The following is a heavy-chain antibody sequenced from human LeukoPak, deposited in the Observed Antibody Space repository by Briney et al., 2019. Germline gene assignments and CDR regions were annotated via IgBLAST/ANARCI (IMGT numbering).Heavy chain of an antibody. CDR2: MNPNSGNT. V-gene: IGHV1-8*03. CDR1: GYTFTSYD. D-gene: IGHD5-18*01. J-gene: IGHJ6*03. Sequence: EASVKVSCKASGYTFTSYDINWVRQATGQGLEWMGWMNPNSGNTGYAQKFQGRVTITADESTSTAYMELGSLRSEDTAVYYCARGGEGYSYGYSPYYYMDVWGKGTTVTISS. CDR3: ARGGEGYSYGYSPYYYMDV.